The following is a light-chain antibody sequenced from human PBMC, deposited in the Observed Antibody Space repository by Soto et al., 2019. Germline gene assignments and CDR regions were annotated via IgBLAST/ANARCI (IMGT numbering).Light chain of an antibody. Sequence: QSALTQPASVSGSPGQSITISCTGTSSDVGGYNYVSWYQQHSGKAPKLMIYDVSNRPSGVSNRFSGSKSGNTASLTISGLQAEDEADYYCSSYTSSSTLDVFGTGNKVNVL. CDR1: SSDVGGYNY. J-gene: IGLJ1*01. V-gene: IGLV2-14*01. CDR3: SSYTSSSTLDV. CDR2: DVS.